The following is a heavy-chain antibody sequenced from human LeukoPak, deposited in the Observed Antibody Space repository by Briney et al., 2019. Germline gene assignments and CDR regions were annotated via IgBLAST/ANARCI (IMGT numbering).Heavy chain of an antibody. Sequence: GGSLGLSCAASGFTFDDYAMHWVRQAPGKGLEWVSLISWDGGSTYYADSVKGRFTISRDNSKNSLYLQMNSLRAEDTALYYCAKSAFATAPVGATIYYYYYMDVWGKGTTVTVSS. CDR2: ISWDGGST. CDR3: AKSAFATAPVGATIYYYYYMDV. CDR1: GFTFDDYA. J-gene: IGHJ6*03. V-gene: IGHV3-43D*03. D-gene: IGHD1-26*01.